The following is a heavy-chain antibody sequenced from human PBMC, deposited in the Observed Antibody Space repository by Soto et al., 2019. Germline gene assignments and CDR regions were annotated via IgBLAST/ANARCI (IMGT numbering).Heavy chain of an antibody. CDR1: GYTFTSYG. V-gene: IGHV1-18*01. D-gene: IGHD4-17*01. CDR2: ISAYNGNT. CDR3: ARDQDYGDYVGTYYYGMDV. Sequence: QVQLVQSGAEVKKPGASVKVSCKASGYTFTSYGISWVRQAPGQGLEWMGWISAYNGNTNYAQKLQGRVTMTTDTSTSTAYMELRSLRSDGTAVYYCARDQDYGDYVGTYYYGMDVWGQGTTVTVCS. J-gene: IGHJ6*02.